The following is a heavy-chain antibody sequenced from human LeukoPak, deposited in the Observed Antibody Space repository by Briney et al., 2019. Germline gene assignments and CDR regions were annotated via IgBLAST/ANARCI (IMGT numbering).Heavy chain of an antibody. Sequence: GGSLRLSCAASGFTFSNYWMSWVRQAPGKGLEWVANIKHDGSDKFYVDSVKGRFTISRDNAKNLLYLQMNSLRDEDTAVYYCAGGSGSYFPDYWGQGTLVTVSS. CDR2: IKHDGSDK. D-gene: IGHD3-10*01. V-gene: IGHV3-7*01. CDR3: AGGSGSYFPDY. J-gene: IGHJ4*02. CDR1: GFTFSNYW.